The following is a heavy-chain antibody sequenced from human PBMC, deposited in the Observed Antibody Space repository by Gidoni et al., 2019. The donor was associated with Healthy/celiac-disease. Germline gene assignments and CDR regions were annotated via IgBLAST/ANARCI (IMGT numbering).Heavy chain of an antibody. V-gene: IGHV3-15*01. Sequence: EVQLVESGGCLVKPGGSLILSCAAPGFTFINAWMSWVRQAPGKWLEGGGRTKRKPEGRTTDYAETGKGRYTMTREDTKNTTNLQMNSRKTEDTAGQYCTTDAVYSSRREGGWELAYWGRGTLVTVSS. D-gene: IGHD6-13*01. CDR2: TKRKPEGRTT. CDR1: GFTFINAW. CDR3: TTDAVYSSRREGGWELAY. J-gene: IGHJ2*01.